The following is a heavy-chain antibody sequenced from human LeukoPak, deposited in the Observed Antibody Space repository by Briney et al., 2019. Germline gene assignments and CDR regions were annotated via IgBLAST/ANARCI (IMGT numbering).Heavy chain of an antibody. V-gene: IGHV1-18*01. CDR1: GYTFTSYG. Sequence: ASVKVSCKASGYTFTSYGISWVRQAPGQGLEWMGWISAYNGSTNYAQKLQGRVTMTTDTSTSTAYMELRSLRSDDTAVYYCARDSPYYYYMDVWGKGTTVTVSS. CDR2: ISAYNGST. CDR3: ARDSPYYYYMDV. J-gene: IGHJ6*03.